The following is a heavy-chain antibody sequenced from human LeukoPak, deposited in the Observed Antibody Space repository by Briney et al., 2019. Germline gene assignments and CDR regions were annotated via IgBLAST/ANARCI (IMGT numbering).Heavy chain of an antibody. CDR2: FDPEDGET. CDR1: GYTLTEFS. D-gene: IGHD6-13*01. CDR3: TAITAAGQRGSSFDY. Sequence: ASMKVSCKVSGYTLTEFSIHWVRRVPGKGLEWMGGFDPEDGETIYAQKFQGRVTMTEDTSSDTAYMELSSLRSDDTAVYFCTAITAAGQRGSSFDYWGQGTLVTVSS. V-gene: IGHV1-24*01. J-gene: IGHJ4*02.